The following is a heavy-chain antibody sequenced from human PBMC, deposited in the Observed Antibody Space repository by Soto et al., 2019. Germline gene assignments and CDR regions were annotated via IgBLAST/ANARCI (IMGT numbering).Heavy chain of an antibody. CDR1: EFSLNNYV. V-gene: IGHV3-23*01. D-gene: IGHD6-6*01. J-gene: IGHJ3*01. CDR2: ISGPADKT. Sequence: EVQLLESGGGLVQPGGSLRLSCAASEFSLNNYVMNWVSQAPGKGLEWVSGISGPADKTCDADFVRGRFTITRDSSKNTLYLQMNSLRADDTADYYCAKVDLGSSSSSRGFDVWGQGTIVTVSS. CDR3: AKVDLGSSSSSRGFDV.